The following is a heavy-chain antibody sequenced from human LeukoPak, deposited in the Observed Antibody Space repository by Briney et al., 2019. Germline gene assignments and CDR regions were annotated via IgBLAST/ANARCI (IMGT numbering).Heavy chain of an antibody. D-gene: IGHD1-26*01. CDR3: AKPRYSGSLKGAFDI. CDR1: GFTFSSYA. Sequence: GGSLRLSCATSGFTFSSYAMNWVRQAPGKGLEWVSGISDSGGNPYYADSVKGRFTISRDNSKNTLYLQMNSLRAEDMAVYYCAKPRYSGSLKGAFDIWGQGTMVTVSS. J-gene: IGHJ3*02. CDR2: ISDSGGNP. V-gene: IGHV3-23*01.